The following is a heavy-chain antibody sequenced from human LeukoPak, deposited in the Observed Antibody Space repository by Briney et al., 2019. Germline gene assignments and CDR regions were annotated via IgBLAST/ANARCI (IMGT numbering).Heavy chain of an antibody. CDR3: AKEGAAAGYFDY. CDR2: INSDGSTI. J-gene: IGHJ4*02. V-gene: IGHV3-74*01. CDR1: GFTVSNKY. Sequence: GGPLRLSCAASGFTVSNKYMTWVRQAPGKGLVWVSRINSDGSTITYADSVKGRFTISRDNAKNTLYLQMNSQRAEDTAVYYCAKEGAAAGYFDYWGQGTLVTVSS. D-gene: IGHD6-13*01.